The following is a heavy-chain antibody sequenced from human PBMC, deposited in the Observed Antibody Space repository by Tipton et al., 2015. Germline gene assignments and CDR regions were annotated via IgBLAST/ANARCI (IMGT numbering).Heavy chain of an antibody. CDR3: AKGRVEWLSFYGMDV. D-gene: IGHD3-3*01. CDR1: GFTFSSYG. V-gene: IGHV3-30*18. J-gene: IGHJ6*02. Sequence: SLRLSCAASGFTFSSYGMHWVRQAPGKGLEWVAVISYDGSNKYYADSVKGRFTISRDNSKKTLYLETNSLRPEDTGVYYCAKGRVEWLSFYGMDVWGQGTTVTVSS. CDR2: ISYDGSNK.